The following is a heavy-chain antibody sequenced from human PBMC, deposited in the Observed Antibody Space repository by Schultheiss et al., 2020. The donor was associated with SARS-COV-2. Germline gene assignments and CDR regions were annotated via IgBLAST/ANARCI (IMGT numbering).Heavy chain of an antibody. CDR1: GYIFSSYS. CDR3: ARAGERGYRYGYWIDY. V-gene: IGHV3-33*08. Sequence: GGSLRLSCAASGYIFSSYSVSWVRQAPGKGLEWVALIWHDGNNKYYADSLRCRFVVSRDNSRSTLYLQMNSLRAEDTAVYYCARAGERGYRYGYWIDYWGQGTLVTVSS. J-gene: IGHJ4*02. CDR2: IWHDGNNK. D-gene: IGHD5-18*01.